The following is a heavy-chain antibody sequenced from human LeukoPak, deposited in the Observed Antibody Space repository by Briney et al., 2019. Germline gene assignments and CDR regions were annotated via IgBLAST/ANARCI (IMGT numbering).Heavy chain of an antibody. CDR1: GFTFSDYA. J-gene: IGHJ4*02. Sequence: GGSLRLSCAASGFTFSDYAMHWVRQAPGKGLEFVSVIGPIGVYTYYASSVKGRFTISRDSSKSTVSLQMGSLRDEDMAVYYCARSPPGRTNWNYYDYWGRGTLVTVSS. CDR2: IGPIGVYT. CDR3: ARSPPGRTNWNYYDY. D-gene: IGHD1-1*01. V-gene: IGHV3-64*01.